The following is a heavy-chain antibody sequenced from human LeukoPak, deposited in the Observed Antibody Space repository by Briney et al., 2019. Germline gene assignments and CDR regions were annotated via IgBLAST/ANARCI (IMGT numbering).Heavy chain of an antibody. CDR3: ARVSDVQTTRLFDY. D-gene: IGHD1-1*01. CDR2: LYTSGST. CDR1: GGSVSSGSFY. J-gene: IGHJ4*02. V-gene: IGHV4-61*10. Sequence: PSETLSLTCTVSGGSVSSGSFYWNWIRQPAGKGLEWIGRLYTSGSTNYNPSLESRVTISVDTSKNQFSLKLSSVTAADTAVYYCARVSDVQTTRLFDYWGQGTLVTVSS.